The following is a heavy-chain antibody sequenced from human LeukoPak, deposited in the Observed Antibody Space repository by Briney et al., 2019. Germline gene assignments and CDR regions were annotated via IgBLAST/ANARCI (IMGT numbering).Heavy chain of an antibody. CDR1: GYTFTGYY. V-gene: IGHV1-2*02. J-gene: IGHJ4*02. CDR3: ARGAGGYSYGFDY. D-gene: IGHD5-18*01. CDR2: INPHSGGT. Sequence: ASVKVSCKASGYTFTGYYMRWVRQAPGQGLEGMGWINPHSGGTNYAQKFQGRVTMTRDTSISTAYMELISLSSDDTAVYYCARGAGGYSYGFDYWGQGTLVTVSS.